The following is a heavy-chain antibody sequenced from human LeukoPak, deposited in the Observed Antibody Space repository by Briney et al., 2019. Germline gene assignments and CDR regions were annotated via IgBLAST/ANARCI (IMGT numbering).Heavy chain of an antibody. CDR3: ARVLGVNNWFDP. J-gene: IGHJ5*02. Sequence: GGSLRLSCAASHFTFNSYWMSWVRQAPGKGLEWVANIKPDGSENYYVDSVKGRFTISRDNAKNSLYLQMNSLRAEDTAMYYCARVLGVNNWFDPWGQGTLVTVSS. D-gene: IGHD3-10*01. CDR2: IKPDGSEN. V-gene: IGHV3-7*01. CDR1: HFTFNSYW.